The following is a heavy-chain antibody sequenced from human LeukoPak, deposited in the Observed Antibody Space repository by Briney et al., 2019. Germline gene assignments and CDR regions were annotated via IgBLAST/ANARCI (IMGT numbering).Heavy chain of an antibody. CDR3: ARGYSYGFWSDDAFDI. J-gene: IGHJ3*02. Sequence: ASVKVSCKASGYTFTSYGISWVRQAPGQGLEWMGWISAYNGNTNYAQKLQGRVTMTTDTSTSTAYMELRSLRSDDTAVYYCARGYSYGFWSDDAFDIWGQGTMVTVSS. D-gene: IGHD5-18*01. CDR2: ISAYNGNT. CDR1: GYTFTSYG. V-gene: IGHV1-18*01.